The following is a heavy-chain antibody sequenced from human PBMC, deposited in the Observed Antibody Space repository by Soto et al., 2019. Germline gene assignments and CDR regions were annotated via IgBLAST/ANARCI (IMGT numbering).Heavy chain of an antibody. Sequence: GGSLRLSCAASGFTFISYAMYWVRQAPGKGLEWVAVISYDGSNKNYADSVKGRFTISRDNSKNTLHLQMNSLRSDDTAVYYCARGIAAAGLWGQGTLVTVSS. CDR3: ARGIAAAGL. CDR1: GFTFISYA. V-gene: IGHV3-30-3*01. J-gene: IGHJ4*02. CDR2: ISYDGSNK. D-gene: IGHD6-13*01.